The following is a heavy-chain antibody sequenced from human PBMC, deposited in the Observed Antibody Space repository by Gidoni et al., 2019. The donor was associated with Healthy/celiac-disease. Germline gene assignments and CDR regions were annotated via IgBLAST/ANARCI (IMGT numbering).Heavy chain of an antibody. J-gene: IGHJ6*03. CDR3: ARSKFPIVGGAHMDV. CDR2: ISYDGSNK. CDR1: GFTFSSYA. V-gene: IGHV3-30-3*01. D-gene: IGHD3-16*01. Sequence: QVQLVESGGGVVQPGRSLRLSCAASGFTFSSYAMHWVRQAPGKGLEWVAVISYDGSNKYYADSVKGRFTISRDNSKNTLYLQMNSLRAEDTAVYYCARSKFPIVGGAHMDVWGKGTTVTVSS.